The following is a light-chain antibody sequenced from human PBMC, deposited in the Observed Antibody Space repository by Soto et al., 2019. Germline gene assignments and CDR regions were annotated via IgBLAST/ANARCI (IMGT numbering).Light chain of an antibody. CDR1: QNIGNY. J-gene: IGKJ2*01. Sequence: DIPMTQSPSSLSASIGDRVTITCRASQNIGNYLNWYQQKPGKAPNLLMYAASSLQSGVPSRFSGGGSGTYFTLTISSLQPEDFATYYCQQSYSTPRTFGQGTKLEIK. V-gene: IGKV1-39*01. CDR2: AAS. CDR3: QQSYSTPRT.